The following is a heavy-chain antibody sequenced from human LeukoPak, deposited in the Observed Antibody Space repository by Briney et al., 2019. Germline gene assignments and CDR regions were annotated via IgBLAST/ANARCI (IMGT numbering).Heavy chain of an antibody. CDR2: ISGSGSTT. J-gene: IGHJ4*02. CDR1: RLTFNSLTFASYA. CDR3: ANYPRSMAARPVY. Sequence: HTGGSLRLPCEASRLTFNSLTFASYALSWVRQAPGKGLEWVSGISGSGSTTYYADSVKGRFTISRDNSEITLYLQMNTLRAEDTAIYYCANYPRSMAARPVYWGQGTLVTVSS. D-gene: IGHD6-6*01. V-gene: IGHV3-23*01.